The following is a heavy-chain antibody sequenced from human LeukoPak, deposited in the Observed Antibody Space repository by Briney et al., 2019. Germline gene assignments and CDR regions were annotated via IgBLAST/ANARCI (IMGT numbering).Heavy chain of an antibody. CDR1: GFTFGDYA. V-gene: IGHV3-49*04. D-gene: IGHD5-18*01. J-gene: IGHJ6*03. Sequence: GGSLRLSCTASGFTFGDYAMSWVRQAPGKGLEWVGFIRSKAYGGTTEYAASVKGRFTISRDDSKSIAYLQMNSLKTEDTAVYYCTRWLWLSPSYYYYTDVWGKGTTVTISS. CDR2: IRSKAYGGTT. CDR3: TRWLWLSPSYYYYTDV.